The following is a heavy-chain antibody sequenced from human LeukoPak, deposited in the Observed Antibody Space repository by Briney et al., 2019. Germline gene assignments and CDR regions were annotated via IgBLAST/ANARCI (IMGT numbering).Heavy chain of an antibody. V-gene: IGHV3-7*01. CDR1: GFTFTNYW. J-gene: IGHJ4*02. CDR2: IKRDASDK. CDR3: VRDPVDY. Sequence: PGGSLRLSCAASGFTFTNYWMSWVRQAPGKGLEWVASIKRDASDKSYVDSVKGRFTISRENAKNSLFLQMISLRAEDTALYYCVRDPVDYWGQGILVTVSS.